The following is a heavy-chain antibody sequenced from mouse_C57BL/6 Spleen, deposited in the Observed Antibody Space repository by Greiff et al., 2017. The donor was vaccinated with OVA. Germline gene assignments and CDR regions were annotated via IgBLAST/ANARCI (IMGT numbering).Heavy chain of an antibody. J-gene: IGHJ2*01. CDR1: GYTFTSYG. CDR2: IYPRSGNT. D-gene: IGHD2-3*01. CDR3: ARERNDGYYYFDY. V-gene: IGHV1-81*01. Sequence: LEESGAELARPGASVKLSCKASGYTFTSYGISWVKQRTGQGLEWIGEIYPRSGNTYYNEKFKGKATLTADKSSSTAYMELRSLTSEDSAVYFCARERNDGYYYFDYWGQGTTLTVSS.